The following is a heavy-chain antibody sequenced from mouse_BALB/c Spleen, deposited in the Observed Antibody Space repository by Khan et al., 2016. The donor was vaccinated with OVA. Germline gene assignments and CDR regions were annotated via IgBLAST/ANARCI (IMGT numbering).Heavy chain of an antibody. CDR1: GFNIKDTY. CDR3: ARDYWDVFAY. J-gene: IGHJ3*01. CDR2: IDPANGNT. V-gene: IGHV14-3*02. Sequence: VRLQQSGAELVKPGASVKLSCSASGFNIKDTYMHWVKQRPEQGLDWIGRIDPANGNTKYDPKFQGKATLTADTSSNTAYLQVSSLTSEDTAVYYCARDYWDVFAYWGQGTLVTVSA. D-gene: IGHD4-1*01.